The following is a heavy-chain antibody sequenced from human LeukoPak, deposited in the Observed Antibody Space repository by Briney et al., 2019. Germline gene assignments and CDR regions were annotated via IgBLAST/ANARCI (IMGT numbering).Heavy chain of an antibody. D-gene: IGHD3-10*01. V-gene: IGHV3-48*03. CDR2: ISSSSKTI. CDR3: AAGGDYYYHMDV. CDR1: GFTFSNYE. J-gene: IGHJ6*03. Sequence: PGGSLRLSCAASGFTFSNYEMNWVRQAPGKGPEFVSYISSSSKTIYYADSVKGRFTISRDTAKNSVYLQMNSLRAEDTAVYHCAAGGDYYYHMDVWGKGTTVTVSS.